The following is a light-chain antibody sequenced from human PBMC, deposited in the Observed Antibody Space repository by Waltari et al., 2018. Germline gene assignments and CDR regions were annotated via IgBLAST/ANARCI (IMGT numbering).Light chain of an antibody. J-gene: IGKJ1*01. CDR1: QNISPY. CDR3: QQSHTPPWT. Sequence: DIQMTQSPSSLSASVGDRVTITCRASQNISPYLNWYQQKPGKVPEVLIYGASSLQGGVPSRFSGGGSGTDFTLTIDSLEPEDLATYYCQQSHTPPWTFGQGTKGEIK. CDR2: GAS. V-gene: IGKV1-39*01.